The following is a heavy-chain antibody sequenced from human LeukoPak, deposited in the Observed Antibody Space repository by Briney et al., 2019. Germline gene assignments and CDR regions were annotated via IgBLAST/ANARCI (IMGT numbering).Heavy chain of an antibody. CDR2: ISGSGGST. V-gene: IGHV3-23*01. Sequence: GGSLRLSCAASGFTFSSYAMSWVRQAPGKGLEWVSAISGSGGSTYYADSVKGRFTISRDNAKNSLYLQMNSLRVDDTAVYYCASLTSDLVVATARAGMDVWGQGATVIVSS. CDR3: ASLTSDLVVATARAGMDV. D-gene: IGHD1-26*01. CDR1: GFTFSSYA. J-gene: IGHJ6*02.